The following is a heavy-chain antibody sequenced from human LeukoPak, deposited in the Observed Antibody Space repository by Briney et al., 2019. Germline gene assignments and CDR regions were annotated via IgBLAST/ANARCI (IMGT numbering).Heavy chain of an antibody. J-gene: IGHJ4*02. D-gene: IGHD6-19*01. CDR3: ACADNNGWYYFDY. CDR2: ISGTGANT. CDR1: GFTFSSYA. V-gene: IGHV3-23*01. Sequence: GGSLRLSCAVSGFTFSSYAMTWVRQAPGKGLEWVSAISGTGANTYYADSVKGRFTTSRDNPRSTLYLQMNSLSNEDTAVYYCACADNNGWYYFDYWGQGTLVTVSS.